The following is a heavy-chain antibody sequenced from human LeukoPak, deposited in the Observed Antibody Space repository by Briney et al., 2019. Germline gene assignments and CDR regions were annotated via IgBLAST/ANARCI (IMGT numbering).Heavy chain of an antibody. J-gene: IGHJ4*02. CDR3: ARGDFWSGQTFDY. CDR2: IYYSGST. D-gene: IGHD3-3*01. CDR1: GGSISSYY. Sequence: PSETLSLTCTVSGGSISSYYWSWIRQPPGKGLEWIGYIYYSGSTNYNPSLKSRVTISVDTSKNQFSLKLSSVTAADTAVYYCARGDFWSGQTFDYWGQGTLVTVSS. V-gene: IGHV4-59*08.